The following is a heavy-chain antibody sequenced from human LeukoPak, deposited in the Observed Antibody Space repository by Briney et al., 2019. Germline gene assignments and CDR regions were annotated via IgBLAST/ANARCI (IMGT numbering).Heavy chain of an antibody. Sequence: GASVKVSCKSSGYTFTGHYMHWMRQAPGQGLEWMGWINPNSGVTRYAQRFQGRVTMTRDTSTSTAYMALSRLKSDDTAAYYCARVAYCSTGVCLNYDCWGQGTLVTVSS. CDR2: INPNSGVT. CDR1: GYTFTGHY. J-gene: IGHJ4*02. V-gene: IGHV1-2*02. CDR3: ARVAYCSTGVCLNYDC. D-gene: IGHD2-8*01.